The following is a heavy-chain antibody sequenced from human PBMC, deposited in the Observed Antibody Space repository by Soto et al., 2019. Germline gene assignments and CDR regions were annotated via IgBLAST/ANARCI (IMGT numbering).Heavy chain of an antibody. CDR1: GYSFTSYW. Sequence: RGESLKISCKGSGYSFTSYWIGWVRQMPGKGLEWMGIIYPGDSDTRYSPSFQGQVTISADKSISTAYLQWSSLKASDTAMYYCARQGRYYYDSSGYYPACDYWGQGTLVTVSS. CDR3: ARQGRYYYDSSGYYPACDY. CDR2: IYPGDSDT. V-gene: IGHV5-51*01. J-gene: IGHJ4*02. D-gene: IGHD3-22*01.